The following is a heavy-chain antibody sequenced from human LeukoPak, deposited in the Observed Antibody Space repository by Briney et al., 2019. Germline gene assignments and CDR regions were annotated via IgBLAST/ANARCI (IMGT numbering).Heavy chain of an antibody. CDR3: ARRSGIAVAGAFDY. V-gene: IGHV3-23*01. Sequence: PGGSLRLSCAASGFTFSTYAMTWVRQAPGKGLEWVSHISGSGGSTYYADSVKGRFIISRDNSKNTLYLQMNSLRAEDTAVYYCARRSGIAVAGAFDYWGQGTLVTVSS. D-gene: IGHD6-19*01. CDR2: ISGSGGST. J-gene: IGHJ4*02. CDR1: GFTFSTYA.